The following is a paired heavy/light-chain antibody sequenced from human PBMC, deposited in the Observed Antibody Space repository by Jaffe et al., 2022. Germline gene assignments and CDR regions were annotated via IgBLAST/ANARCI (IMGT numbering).Light chain of an antibody. CDR1: QGISSA. V-gene: IGKV1-13*02. Sequence: AIQLTQSPSSLSASVGDRVTITCRASQGISSALAWYQQKPGKAPKLLIYDASSLESGVPSRFSGSGSGTDFTLTISSLQPEDFATYYCQQFNSYPQEYTFGQGTKLEIK. CDR3: QQFNSYPQEYT. J-gene: IGKJ2*01. CDR2: DAS.
Heavy chain of an antibody. CDR2: INTNTGNP. V-gene: IGHV7-4-1*02. D-gene: IGHD3-10*01. J-gene: IGHJ4*02. CDR3: ARDGITMVRGVHLLSSYFDY. Sequence: QVQLVQSGSELKKPGASVKVSCKASGYTFTSYAMNWVRQAPGQGLEWMGWINTNTGNPTYAQGFTGRFVFSLDTSVSTAYLQISSLKAEDTAVYYCARDGITMVRGVHLLSSYFDYWGQGTLVTVSS. CDR1: GYTFTSYA.